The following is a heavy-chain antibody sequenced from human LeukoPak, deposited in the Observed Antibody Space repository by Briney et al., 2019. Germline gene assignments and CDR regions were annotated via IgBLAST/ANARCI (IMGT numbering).Heavy chain of an antibody. V-gene: IGHV4-39*01. D-gene: IGHD1-14*01. J-gene: IGHJ6*03. Sequence: PSETLSLTCTVSGGSISSSSYHWGWVRQPPGKGLEWIGSIYYSGNTYYNPSLKSRVTISADTSRNQFSLRLSSVTAADAAVYSCARRRFITGLYYYYYMDVWGKGTTVTVSS. CDR2: IYYSGNT. CDR3: ARRRFITGLYYYYYMDV. CDR1: GGSISSSSYH.